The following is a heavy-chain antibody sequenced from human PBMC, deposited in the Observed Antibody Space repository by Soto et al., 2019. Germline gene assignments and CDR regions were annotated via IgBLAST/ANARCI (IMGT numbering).Heavy chain of an antibody. CDR2: ISAHNGNT. Sequence: QVHLVQSGAEVKKPGASVKVSCKASGYTFTSYGITWVRQAPGQGLEWMGWISAHNGNTDYAQKLQGRVIVTRDTSTSIAYMELRSLRSDDTAVYYCARGRYGDYWGQGAPVTVSS. D-gene: IGHD1-1*01. CDR3: ARGRYGDY. V-gene: IGHV1-18*01. CDR1: GYTFTSYG. J-gene: IGHJ4*02.